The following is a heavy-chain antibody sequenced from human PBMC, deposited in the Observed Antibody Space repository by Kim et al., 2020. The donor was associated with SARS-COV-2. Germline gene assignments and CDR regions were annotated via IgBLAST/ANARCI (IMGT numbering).Heavy chain of an antibody. J-gene: IGHJ4*02. V-gene: IGHV5-51*01. CDR2: IYPGDSDT. Sequence: GESLKISCKGSGYSFTSYWIGWVRQMPGKGLEWMGIIYPGDSDTRYSPSFQGQVTISADKSISTAYLQWSSLKASDTAMYYCARRKYYYDSSGYYPILDYWGQGTLVTVSS. CDR3: ARRKYYYDSSGYYPILDY. D-gene: IGHD3-22*01. CDR1: GYSFTSYW.